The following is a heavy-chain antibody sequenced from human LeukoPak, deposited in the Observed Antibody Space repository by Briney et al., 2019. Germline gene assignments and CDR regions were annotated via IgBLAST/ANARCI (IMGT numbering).Heavy chain of an antibody. CDR1: GFTVSSYW. Sequence: GGSLRLSCAASGFTVSSYWMHWVRQAPGKGLVWVSRINSDGSSTSYADSVKGRFTISRDNAKNTLYLQMNSLRAEDTAVYYCARALMSTGTTVTSVWWGQGTLVTVSS. J-gene: IGHJ4*02. CDR3: ARALMSTGTTVTSVW. CDR2: INSDGSST. D-gene: IGHD1-7*01. V-gene: IGHV3-74*01.